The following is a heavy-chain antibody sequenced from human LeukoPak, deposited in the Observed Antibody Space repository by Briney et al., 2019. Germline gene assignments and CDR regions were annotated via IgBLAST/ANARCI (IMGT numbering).Heavy chain of an antibody. V-gene: IGHV3-53*01. CDR2: IYSGGST. D-gene: IGHD3-22*01. J-gene: IGHJ4*02. CDR3: ARGLYDSSGYGDY. CDR1: GFTVSSNY. Sequence: GGSLRLSCAASGFTVSSNYMSWVRQAPGKGLEWVSDIYSGGSTYYADSVKGRFTISRDNSKNTLYLQMNSLRAEDTAVYYCARGLYDSSGYGDYWGQGTLVTVSS.